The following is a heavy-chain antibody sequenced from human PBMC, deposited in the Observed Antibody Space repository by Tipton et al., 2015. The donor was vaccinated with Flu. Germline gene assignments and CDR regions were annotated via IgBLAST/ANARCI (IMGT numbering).Heavy chain of an antibody. CDR3: ARDHPPSITVLGEITDYFGMNV. D-gene: IGHD3-3*01. CDR2: ISSSGSTI. V-gene: IGHV3-48*03. J-gene: IGHJ6*02. Sequence: SLRLSCAASGFTFSRYEMNWVRQAPGKGLEWLSYISSSGSTINYADSVKGRFTISRDNAKNSLYLQMNGLRAEDTAVYYCARDHPPSITVLGEITDYFGMNVWGQGTTVTVSS. CDR1: GFTFSRYE.